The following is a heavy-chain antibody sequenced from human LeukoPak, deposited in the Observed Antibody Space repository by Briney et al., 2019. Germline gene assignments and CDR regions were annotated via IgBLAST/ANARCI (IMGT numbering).Heavy chain of an antibody. Sequence: VASVKVSCKASGYTFTSYDINWVRQATGQGLEWMGWMNPNSGNTGYAQKFQGRVTITRNTSISTAYMELSSLRSEDTAVYYCARGPNYDFWSGIALQHWGQGTLVTVSS. J-gene: IGHJ1*01. CDR2: MNPNSGNT. D-gene: IGHD3-3*01. V-gene: IGHV1-8*03. CDR1: GYTFTSYD. CDR3: ARGPNYDFWSGIALQH.